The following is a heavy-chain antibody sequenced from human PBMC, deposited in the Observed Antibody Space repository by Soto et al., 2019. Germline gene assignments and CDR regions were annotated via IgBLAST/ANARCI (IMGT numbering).Heavy chain of an antibody. CDR3: ARDPSEGRVGNWFES. V-gene: IGHV3-21*06. J-gene: IGHJ5*01. CDR2: ISSTTSYV. Sequence: GGSLRLSCAASGFTFSRYGMNWLRQAPGKGLEWVASISSTTSYVYYADSVKGRFSTSRDNAKNILYLEMYALRTEDTTVYYCARDPSEGRVGNWFESWGQGTLVTVSS. D-gene: IGHD2-2*01. CDR1: GFTFSRYG.